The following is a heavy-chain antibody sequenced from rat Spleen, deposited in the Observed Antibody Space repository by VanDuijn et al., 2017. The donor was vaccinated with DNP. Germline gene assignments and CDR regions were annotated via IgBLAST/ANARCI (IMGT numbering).Heavy chain of an antibody. D-gene: IGHD1-10*01. CDR3: TTGGNNPFPY. CDR1: GLTFSDYN. J-gene: IGHJ3*01. V-gene: IGHV5-7*01. Sequence: EVQLVESGGGLVQPGRSLKLSCAASGLTFSDYNMAWVRQAPKKGLEWVATISYDGRSTYYRDSVKGRFTISRDNAYSTLYLQMDSLRSEDTATYYCTTGGNNPFPYWGQGTLVTVSS. CDR2: ISYDGRST.